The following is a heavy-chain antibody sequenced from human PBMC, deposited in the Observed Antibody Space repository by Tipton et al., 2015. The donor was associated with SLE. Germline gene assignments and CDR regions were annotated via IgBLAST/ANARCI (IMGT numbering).Heavy chain of an antibody. D-gene: IGHD6-19*01. Sequence: TLSLTCTVSGGSISSGGYYWSWIRQHPGKGLEWIGYIYYSGSTYYNPSLKSRVTISVDTSKNQFSLKLSSVTAADTAVYYCARGLAEEWLVPGYWGQGTLVTVSS. J-gene: IGHJ4*02. CDR2: IYYSGST. V-gene: IGHV4-31*03. CDR3: ARGLAEEWLVPGY. CDR1: GGSISSGGYY.